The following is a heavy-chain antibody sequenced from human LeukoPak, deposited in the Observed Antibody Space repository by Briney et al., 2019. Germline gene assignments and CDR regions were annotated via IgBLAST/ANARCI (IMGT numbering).Heavy chain of an antibody. CDR3: ARAYYYGSGSYYNVIWWFDP. J-gene: IGHJ5*02. Sequence: ASVKVSCKASGYTFTGYYMHWVRQAPGQGLEWMGWINPNSGGTNYAQKFQGRVTMTRDTSISTAYMELSRLRSDDTAVYYCARAYYYGSGSYYNVIWWFDPWGQGTLVTVSS. V-gene: IGHV1-2*02. CDR1: GYTFTGYY. CDR2: INPNSGGT. D-gene: IGHD3-10*01.